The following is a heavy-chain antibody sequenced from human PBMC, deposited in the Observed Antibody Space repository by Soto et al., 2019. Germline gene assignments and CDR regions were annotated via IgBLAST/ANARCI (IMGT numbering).Heavy chain of an antibody. CDR2: IKEDGSEK. V-gene: IGHV3-7*03. CDR3: ARGHYGMDV. J-gene: IGHJ6*02. Sequence: GGSLRLSCVASGFTFSNHWMSWVRQAPGKGLEWVANIKEDGSEKYYMDSVKGRFTISRDNAENSVYLQMNSLRAEDTAVYYCARGHYGMDVWGQGTTVTVSS. CDR1: GFTFSNHW.